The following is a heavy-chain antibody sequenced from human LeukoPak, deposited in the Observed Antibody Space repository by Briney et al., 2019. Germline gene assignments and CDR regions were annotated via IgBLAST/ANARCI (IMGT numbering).Heavy chain of an antibody. D-gene: IGHD6-19*01. V-gene: IGHV3-30*01. CDR2: ISYDGSNK. Sequence: PGGSLRLSCAASGFTFSGYAMHWVRQAPGKGLEWVAVISYDGSNKYYADSVKGRFTISRDNSKNTLYLQMNSLRAEDTAVYYCARDPYSSGWYDYWGQGTLVTVSS. J-gene: IGHJ4*02. CDR1: GFTFSGYA. CDR3: ARDPYSSGWYDY.